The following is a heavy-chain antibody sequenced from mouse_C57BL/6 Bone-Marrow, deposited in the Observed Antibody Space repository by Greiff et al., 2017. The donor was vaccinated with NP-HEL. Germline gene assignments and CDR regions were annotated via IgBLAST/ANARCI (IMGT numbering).Heavy chain of an antibody. J-gene: IGHJ3*01. CDR3: ARPRTAQASWFAY. CDR2: ISNGGGST. CDR1: GFTFSDYY. D-gene: IGHD3-2*02. Sequence: EVKLMESGGGLVQPGGSLKLSCAASGFTFSDYYMYWVRQTPEKRLEWVAYISNGGGSTYYPDTVKGRFTISRDNAKNTLYLQMSRLKSEDTAMYYCARPRTAQASWFAYWGQGTLVTVSA. V-gene: IGHV5-12*01.